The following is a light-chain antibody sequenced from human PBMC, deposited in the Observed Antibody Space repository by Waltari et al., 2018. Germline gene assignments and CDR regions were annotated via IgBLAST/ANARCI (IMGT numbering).Light chain of an antibody. CDR1: QSVSSSY. Sequence: EIVLTQSPGTLSLSPGEGATLSCRTSQSVSSSYLAWYQQKPGQAPRLLIYGASRRASGIPDRFSGSGSGTDLTLTVSRLEPEDFAVYYCQQYGTSPYTFGQGTKLEI. V-gene: IGKV3-20*01. J-gene: IGKJ2*01. CDR2: GAS. CDR3: QQYGTSPYT.